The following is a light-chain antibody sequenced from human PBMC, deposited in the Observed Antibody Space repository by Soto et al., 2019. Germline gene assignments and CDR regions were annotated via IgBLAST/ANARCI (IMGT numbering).Light chain of an antibody. V-gene: IGLV2-14*01. J-gene: IGLJ1*01. Sequence: QSVLTQPASVSGSPGQSITISCTGTSGDVGAYNYVSWYQQHPGKAPKLMIYEVNYRPSGVSNRFSGSKSGSTASLTISGLRDEDEADYYCSSYSTSYFYFFGSGTKVT. CDR1: SGDVGAYNY. CDR2: EVN. CDR3: SSYSTSYFYF.